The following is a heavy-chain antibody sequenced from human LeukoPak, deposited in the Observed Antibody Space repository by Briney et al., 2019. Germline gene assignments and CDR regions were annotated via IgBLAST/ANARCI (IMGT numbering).Heavy chain of an antibody. V-gene: IGHV4-34*01. J-gene: IGHJ6*02. Sequence: SETLSLTCAVYGGSFSGYYWSWIRQPPGKGLEWIGEINHSGSTNYNPSLKSRVTISVDTSKNQFSLKLSSVTAADTAVYEDNRYYYYGMDVWGQGTTVTVSS. CDR1: GGSFSGYY. CDR2: INHSGST. CDR3: NRYYYYGMDV. D-gene: IGHD1-14*01.